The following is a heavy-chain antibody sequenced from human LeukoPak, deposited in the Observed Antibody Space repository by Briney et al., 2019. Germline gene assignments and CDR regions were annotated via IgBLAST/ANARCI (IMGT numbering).Heavy chain of an antibody. CDR3: ARGGWFFDP. CDR1: GFTFSSYG. Sequence: GGSLRLSCAASGFTFSSYGMHWVRQAPGKGLEWVANIKQDGSEKYYVDSVKGRFTISRDNAKNSLFLQMNNLRAEDTAVYHCARGGWFFDPWGQGTLVTVSS. CDR2: IKQDGSEK. V-gene: IGHV3-7*05. D-gene: IGHD3-10*01. J-gene: IGHJ5*02.